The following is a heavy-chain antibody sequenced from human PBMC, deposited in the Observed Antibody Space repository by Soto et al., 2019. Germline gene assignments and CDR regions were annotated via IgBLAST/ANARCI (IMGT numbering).Heavy chain of an antibody. Sequence: QVQLQESGPGLVKPSGTLSLTCAVSSGSISSSNWWSWVRQPPGKGLEWIGEIYHSGSTNYNPSLKSRVTISVDKSKNQCSLKLSSVTAADTAVYYCAGVGEKGYCSSTSCYREAWFDPWGQGTLVTVSS. CDR1: SGSISSSNW. CDR2: IYHSGST. CDR3: AGVGEKGYCSSTSCYREAWFDP. J-gene: IGHJ5*02. D-gene: IGHD2-2*01. V-gene: IGHV4-4*02.